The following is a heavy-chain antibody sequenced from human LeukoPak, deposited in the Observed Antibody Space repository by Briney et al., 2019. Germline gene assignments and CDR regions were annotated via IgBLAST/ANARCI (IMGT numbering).Heavy chain of an antibody. J-gene: IGHJ6*02. D-gene: IGHD6-19*01. CDR2: IDYSGST. V-gene: IGHV4-59*08. CDR3: AVLAGTDYYYNMDV. CDR1: GVSISSSY. Sequence: SETLSLTCTVSGVSISSSYWSWTRQSPGKGLEWIGYIDYSGSTNYNPSLKSRVTISVDTSKKQLSLKLSSVTAADTAVYYCAVLAGTDYYYNMDVWGQGTTVTVS.